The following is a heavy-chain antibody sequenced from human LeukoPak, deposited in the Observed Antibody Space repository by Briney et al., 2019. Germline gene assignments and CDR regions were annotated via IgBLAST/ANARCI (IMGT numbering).Heavy chain of an antibody. J-gene: IGHJ4*02. CDR2: IRSKAYGGTT. CDR1: GFTFGDYA. CDR3: TRDFEDFDWLLELGSSSYDY. D-gene: IGHD3-9*01. Sequence: GGSLRLSCTASGFTFGDYAMSWFRQAPGKGLEWVGFIRSKAYGGTTEYAASVKGRFTISRDDSKSIAYLQMNSLKTEDTAVYYCTRDFEDFDWLLELGSSSYDYWGQGTLVTVSS. V-gene: IGHV3-49*03.